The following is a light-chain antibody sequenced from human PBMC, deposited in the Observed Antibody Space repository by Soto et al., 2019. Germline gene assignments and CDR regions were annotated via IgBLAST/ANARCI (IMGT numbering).Light chain of an antibody. CDR3: QQYDEWPLT. CDR1: QNVKTR. J-gene: IGKJ4*01. V-gene: IGKV3-15*01. CDR2: DAF. Sequence: EKVMTQSPATLSVSPGERATLSCRASQNVKTRLAWYQQNPGQAPRLLIYDAFTRASGIPARFSGSASGTEFTLTISSLQSEDFAVYYCQQYDEWPLTFGGGTKVEIK.